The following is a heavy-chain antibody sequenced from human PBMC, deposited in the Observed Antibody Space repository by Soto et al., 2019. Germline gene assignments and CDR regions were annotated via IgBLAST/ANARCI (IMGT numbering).Heavy chain of an antibody. CDR3: AKVDSSNSGNSFDY. CDR1: GFSFSSYA. Sequence: EVQLLESGGGLVQPGGSLRLSCAASGFSFSSYAMSWVRQAPGKGLEWVSAVSGSGGSTHYADSVKGRFTISRDNSNSTLYLQMNSLRAEDTAVYYCAKVDSSNSGNSFDYWGQGALVTVSS. CDR2: VSGSGGST. D-gene: IGHD6-13*01. J-gene: IGHJ4*02. V-gene: IGHV3-23*01.